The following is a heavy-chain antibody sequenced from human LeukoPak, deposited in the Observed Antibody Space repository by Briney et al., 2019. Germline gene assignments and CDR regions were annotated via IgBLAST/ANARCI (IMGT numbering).Heavy chain of an antibody. CDR3: AKDGQSPFDP. D-gene: IGHD3/OR15-3a*01. V-gene: IGHV3-7*01. CDR2: IKKDGSAK. Sequence: GGSLRLSCAASGSTFSMYWMSLVRQSPGKGLQWVANIKKDGSAKYYVDSVRGRFTISRDNAKNSLYLQMNSLRAEDTAVYYCAKDGQSPFDPWGQGTLVTVSS. J-gene: IGHJ5*02. CDR1: GSTFSMYW.